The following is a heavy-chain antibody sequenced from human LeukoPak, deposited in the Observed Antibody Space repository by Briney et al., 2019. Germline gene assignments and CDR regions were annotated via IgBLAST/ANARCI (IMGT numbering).Heavy chain of an antibody. D-gene: IGHD6-19*01. CDR2: ISVHNDNT. V-gene: IGHV1-18*01. J-gene: IGHJ6*03. CDR3: ARDSSAWSPYYMDV. CDR1: GYTFSDYG. Sequence: VKVSCKASGYTFSDYGITWVRQAPGQGLEWMGWISVHNDNTKYPQKFQGRVTMTTDTSTNTAYMELRSLRSDDTAVYYCARDSSAWSPYYMDVWGKGTTVTVSS.